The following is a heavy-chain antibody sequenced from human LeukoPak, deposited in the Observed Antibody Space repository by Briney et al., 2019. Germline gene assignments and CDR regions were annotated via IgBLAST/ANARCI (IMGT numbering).Heavy chain of an antibody. CDR2: INHSSGST. J-gene: IGHJ4*02. CDR1: GYTFSSYY. D-gene: IGHD1-26*01. Sequence: ASVKVTLKASGYTFSSYYIHRGRQAPGQGLEGMGIINHSSGSTTYAQKFQGRVTMTRDTYTSTVYMELSSLRSDDTAVYYCARDPVGTTKRFDYWGQGTLVTVSS. CDR3: ARDPVGTTKRFDY. V-gene: IGHV1-46*01.